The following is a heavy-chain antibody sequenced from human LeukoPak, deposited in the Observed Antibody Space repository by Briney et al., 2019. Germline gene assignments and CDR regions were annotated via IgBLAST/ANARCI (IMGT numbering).Heavy chain of an antibody. CDR2: IYYSGST. CDR1: GGSISSSSYY. V-gene: IGHV4-39*07. Sequence: SETLSLTFTVSGGSISSSSYYWGWIRQPPGKGLEWIGSIYYSGSTYYNPSLKSRVTISVDTSKNQFSLKLSSVTAADTAVYYCAREKGGYYYGSGSRRRGVFDYWGQGTLVTVSS. D-gene: IGHD3-10*01. J-gene: IGHJ4*02. CDR3: AREKGGYYYGSGSRRRGVFDY.